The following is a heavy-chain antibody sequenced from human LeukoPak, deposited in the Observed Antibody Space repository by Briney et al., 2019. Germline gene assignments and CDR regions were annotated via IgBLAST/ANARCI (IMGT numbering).Heavy chain of an antibody. V-gene: IGHV4-4*07. CDR2: ISPTGST. J-gene: IGHJ4*02. D-gene: IGHD5-24*01. Sequence: SETLSLTCTVSRGSITPHYWSWIRQPAGKGLDWIGRISPTGSTNYNPSLNSRVTMSVDTSKNQLSLKLSSVTAADTAVYYCAREVEMATQFDYWGQGTLVTVSS. CDR1: RGSITPHY. CDR3: AREVEMATQFDY.